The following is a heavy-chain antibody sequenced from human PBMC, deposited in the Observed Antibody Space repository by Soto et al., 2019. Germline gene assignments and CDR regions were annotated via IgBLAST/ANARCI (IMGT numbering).Heavy chain of an antibody. CDR3: AGSKVGVTATISGALDY. CDR2: MIPIFGTA. V-gene: IGHV1-69*01. J-gene: IGHJ4*02. Sequence: QVQLVQSGAEVKKPGSSVKVSCKASGGTFSSYAISWVRQAPGQGLEWLGGMIPIFGTANYAQKFQGRVTITADESTSTAYMELSSLRSEDTAVYYCAGSKVGVTATISGALDYWGQGTLVTVSS. CDR1: GGTFSSYA. D-gene: IGHD2-21*02.